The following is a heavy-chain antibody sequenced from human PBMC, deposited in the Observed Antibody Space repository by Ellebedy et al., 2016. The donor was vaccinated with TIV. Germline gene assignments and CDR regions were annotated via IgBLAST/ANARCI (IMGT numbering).Heavy chain of an antibody. J-gene: IGHJ4*02. D-gene: IGHD2-8*02. CDR2: IWYDGSNE. CDR1: GFTFSSYA. Sequence: PGGSLRLSCAASGFTFSSYAIHWVRQAPGKGLEWVAVIWYDGSNEYYTDSVKGRFTISRDNSKNTLYLQMNSLRDEDTAVYYCARQILGWGGFDYWGQGTLVTVSS. CDR3: ARQILGWGGFDY. V-gene: IGHV3-33*08.